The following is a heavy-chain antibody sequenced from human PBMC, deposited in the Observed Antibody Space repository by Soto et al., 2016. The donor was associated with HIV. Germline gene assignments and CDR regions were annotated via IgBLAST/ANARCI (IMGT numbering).Heavy chain of an antibody. Sequence: EVQLVESGGGLVQPGGSLRLSCAASGFNFSSYWMHWVRQAPGKGLMWVSRINSDRSSTRYADSVKGRFTISRDNAKNTLYLQMNSLRADDTAVYYCARDRSFWSGSLYYWGQGTLVTVSS. J-gene: IGHJ4*02. CDR1: GFNFSSYW. CDR3: ARDRSFWSGSLYY. D-gene: IGHD3-3*01. CDR2: INSDRSST. V-gene: IGHV3-74*01.